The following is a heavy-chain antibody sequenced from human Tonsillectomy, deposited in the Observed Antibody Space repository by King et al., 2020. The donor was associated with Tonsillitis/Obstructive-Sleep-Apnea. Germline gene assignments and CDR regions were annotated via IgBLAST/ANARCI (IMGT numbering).Heavy chain of an antibody. CDR1: GGSVSGGYFY. CDR3: ARYGCSSTRCFTNWFDP. Sequence: QLQESGPGLVKPSENLSLTCTVSGGSVSGGYFYWSWIRQPPGKGLEWIGYIYYSGSTSYNPSLKSRVTISLDTSRNQFSLRLSSVTAADTAVYYCARYGCSSTRCFTNWFDPWGQGTLVTVSS. CDR2: IYYSGST. D-gene: IGHD2-2*01. J-gene: IGHJ5*02. V-gene: IGHV4-61*01.